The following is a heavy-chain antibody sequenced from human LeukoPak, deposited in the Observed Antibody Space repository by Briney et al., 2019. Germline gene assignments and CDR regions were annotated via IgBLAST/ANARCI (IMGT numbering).Heavy chain of an antibody. J-gene: IGHJ4*02. CDR2: FHPGDSDT. Sequence: GESLKISCEASGYTFTNYWIVWVRQMPGIGLEWMGIFHPGDSDTRYSPSFQGHVTITADKSIRTAYLQWNSLRASDTAMYYCAKGTLFGGFDYWGQGSLVTVSS. CDR1: GYTFTNYW. V-gene: IGHV5-51*01. CDR3: AKGTLFGGFDY. D-gene: IGHD3-10*01.